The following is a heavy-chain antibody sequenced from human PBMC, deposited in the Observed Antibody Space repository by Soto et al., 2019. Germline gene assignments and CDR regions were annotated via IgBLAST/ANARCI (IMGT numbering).Heavy chain of an antibody. J-gene: IGHJ1*01. CDR3: ARDSISIVVVTAIRAEYFQH. V-gene: IGHV1-18*04. Sequence: GPSVKVSCKASGYTFTSYGISWVRQAPGQGLEWMGWISAYNGNTNYAQKLQGRVTMTTDTSTSTAYMELRSLRSDDTAVYYCARDSISIVVVTAIRAEYFQHWGQGTLVTVSS. CDR2: ISAYNGNT. D-gene: IGHD2-21*02. CDR1: GYTFTSYG.